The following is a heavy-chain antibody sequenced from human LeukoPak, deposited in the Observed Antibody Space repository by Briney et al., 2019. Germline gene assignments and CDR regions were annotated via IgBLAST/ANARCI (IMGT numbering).Heavy chain of an antibody. CDR2: ISGSGGST. CDR1: GFTFSSYA. CDR3: AKHLNNPGYCYGMDV. V-gene: IGHV3-23*01. D-gene: IGHD1-14*01. Sequence: GGSLRLSCAASGFTFSSYAMSWVRQAPGKGPEWVSAISGSGGSTYYADSVKGRFTISRDNSKNTLYLQMNSLRVEDTAVYFCAKHLNNPGYCYGMDVWGQGTTVTVSS. J-gene: IGHJ6*02.